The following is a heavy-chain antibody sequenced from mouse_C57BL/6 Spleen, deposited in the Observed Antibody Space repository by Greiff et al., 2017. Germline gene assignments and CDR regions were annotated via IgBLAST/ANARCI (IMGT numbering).Heavy chain of an antibody. CDR3: ARRDGSSPFDS. J-gene: IGHJ2*01. Sequence: QVQLQQSGAELARPGASVKMSCKASGYTFTSYTMHWVKQRPGQGLEWIGYINPSSGYTKYNQKFKDKATLTADKASSTAYMQLSSLASEDSAVYYCARRDGSSPFDSWGQGTTLTVSS. V-gene: IGHV1-4*01. CDR2: INPSSGYT. D-gene: IGHD1-1*01. CDR1: GYTFTSYT.